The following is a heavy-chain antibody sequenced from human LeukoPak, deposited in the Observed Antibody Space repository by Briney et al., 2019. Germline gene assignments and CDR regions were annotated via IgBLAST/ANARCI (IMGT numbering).Heavy chain of an antibody. CDR1: GFTFSSYG. CDR2: IRYDGNNK. J-gene: IGHJ4*02. Sequence: GGSLRLSCAASGFTFSSYGMHWVRQAPGKGLEWVAFIRYDGNNKYYADSVKGRFTISRDNSQNTLYLQMNSLRAEDTAVYYCAKKYGYYDSSGYGDYWGQGTLVTVSS. V-gene: IGHV3-30*02. CDR3: AKKYGYYDSSGYGDY. D-gene: IGHD3-22*01.